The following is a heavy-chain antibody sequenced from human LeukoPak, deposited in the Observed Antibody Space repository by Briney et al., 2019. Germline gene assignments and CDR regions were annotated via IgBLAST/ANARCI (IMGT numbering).Heavy chain of an antibody. J-gene: IGHJ6*03. D-gene: IGHD2-21*02. CDR1: GGSMRRSNDY. V-gene: IGHV4-39*01. Sequence: SETLSLTCSVSGGSMRRSNDYWGWGRQPPGKGLEWIGNVYYTGTTFYNPSLKSRVTISVDTSKNQFSLKVRSVTAADTANYYCARLVSGETAILPPYNYYMDVWGKGTTVTVSS. CDR2: VYYTGTT. CDR3: ARLVSGETAILPPYNYYMDV.